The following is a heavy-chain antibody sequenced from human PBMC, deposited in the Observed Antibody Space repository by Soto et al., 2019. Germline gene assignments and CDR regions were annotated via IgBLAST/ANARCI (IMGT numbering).Heavy chain of an antibody. V-gene: IGHV3-23*01. D-gene: IGHD2-15*01. J-gene: IGHJ4*02. CDR2: ISGSGGST. Sequence: GGSLRLSCAASGFTFSSYAMSWVRQAPGKGLEWVSAISGSGGSTYYADPVKGRFTISRDNSKNTLYLQMNSLRAEDTAVYYCAKELGYCSGGSCYSGDYFDYWGQGTLVTVSS. CDR1: GFTFSSYA. CDR3: AKELGYCSGGSCYSGDYFDY.